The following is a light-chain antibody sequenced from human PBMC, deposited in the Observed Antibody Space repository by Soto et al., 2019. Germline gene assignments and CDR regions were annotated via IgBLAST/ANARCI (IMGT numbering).Light chain of an antibody. J-gene: IGKJ1*01. CDR2: DAS. V-gene: IGKV1-5*01. CDR3: QQYNSYPWT. Sequence: DIQMTQSPSTLSASVGDRVTITCRASQSISSWLAWYQQKPGKAPKLLIYDASSLEGGVPSRFSGSGSGTEFTLTISSLQPDDFATYYCQQYNSYPWTFGQGTKVAIK. CDR1: QSISSW.